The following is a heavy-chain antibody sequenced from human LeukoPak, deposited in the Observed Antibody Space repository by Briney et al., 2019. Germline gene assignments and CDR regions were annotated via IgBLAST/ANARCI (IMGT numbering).Heavy chain of an antibody. Sequence: GGSLRLSCVASGFTFSSYEMNWVRQAPGKGLEWVSYISSSGSTRYYADSVKGRFTFSRDNARNSLYLQMDNLRAEDTGVYYCARGPYSSSPYYYYYMDVWGKGTTVTVSS. CDR3: ARGPYSSSPYYYYYMDV. J-gene: IGHJ6*03. CDR2: ISSSGSTR. V-gene: IGHV3-48*03. CDR1: GFTFSSYE. D-gene: IGHD6-13*01.